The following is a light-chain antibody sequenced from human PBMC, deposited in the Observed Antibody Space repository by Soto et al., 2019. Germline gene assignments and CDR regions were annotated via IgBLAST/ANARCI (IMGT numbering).Light chain of an antibody. CDR1: SSDVGGYNY. CDR2: EVS. CDR3: ISYTSSSTPVV. Sequence: QSALTQTASVSGSPGQSITISCTGTSSDVGGYNYVSWYQQHPGKAPKLMIYEVSNRPSGVSNRFSGSKSGNTASLTISGLQAEDEADYYCISYTSSSTPVVFGGGTKLTVL. V-gene: IGLV2-14*01. J-gene: IGLJ2*01.